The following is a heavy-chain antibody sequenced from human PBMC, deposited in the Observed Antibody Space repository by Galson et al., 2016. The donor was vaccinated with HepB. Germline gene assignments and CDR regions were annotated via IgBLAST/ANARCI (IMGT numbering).Heavy chain of an antibody. CDR3: ARGNYDSPGYFFDNWFDP. V-gene: IGHV3-30-3*01. J-gene: IGHJ5*02. CDR1: GFSLSSYG. D-gene: IGHD3-22*01. Sequence: SLRLSCAASGFSLSSYGMQWVRQAPGKGLEWVAVLMHVGGEKDYGDSVKGRFTISRDDSKNTLHLQMNSLRVEDTAMYYCARGNYDSPGYFFDNWFDPWGQGTLVTVSS. CDR2: LMHVGGEK.